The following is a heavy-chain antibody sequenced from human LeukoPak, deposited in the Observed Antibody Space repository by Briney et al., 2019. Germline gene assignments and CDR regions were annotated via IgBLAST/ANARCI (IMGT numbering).Heavy chain of an antibody. CDR2: IIPIFGTA. V-gene: IGHV1-69*13. CDR1: GGTFNSYA. CDR3: ARALGDSSSWYAFDI. Sequence: SVKVSCKASGGTFNSYAISWVRQAPGQGLEWMGGIIPIFGTANYAQKFQGRVTITADESTSTAYMELSSLRSEDTAVYYCARALGDSSSWYAFDIWAQGTMVIVSS. J-gene: IGHJ3*02. D-gene: IGHD6-13*01.